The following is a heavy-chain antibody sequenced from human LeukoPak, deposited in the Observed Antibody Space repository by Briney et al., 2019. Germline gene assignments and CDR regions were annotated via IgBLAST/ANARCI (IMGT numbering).Heavy chain of an antibody. D-gene: IGHD2-2*02. CDR2: INPNSGGT. V-gene: IGHV1-2*06. CDR3: ARVRYCSSTSCYKNFDY. J-gene: IGHJ4*02. CDR1: GYTFTGYY. Sequence: VASVKVSCKASGYTFTGYYMHWVRQAPGQGLEWMGRINPNSGGTNYAQKFQGRVTMTRDTSISTAYMELSSLRSEDTAVYYCARVRYCSSTSCYKNFDYWGQGTLVTVSS.